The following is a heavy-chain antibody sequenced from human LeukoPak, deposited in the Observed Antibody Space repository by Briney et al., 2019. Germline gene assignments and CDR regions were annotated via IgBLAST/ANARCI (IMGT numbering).Heavy chain of an antibody. J-gene: IGHJ4*02. CDR3: AREKLDGDYFFDY. D-gene: IGHD4-17*01. V-gene: IGHV3-7*01. Sequence: PGGSLRLSCAASGFTFTTYWMSWVRQAPVKGLEWVANIKQDGSEKYCVDSVKGRFTISRDNAKNSLYLQMNSLRAEDTAVYYCAREKLDGDYFFDYWGQGTLVTVSS. CDR1: GFTFTTYW. CDR2: IKQDGSEK.